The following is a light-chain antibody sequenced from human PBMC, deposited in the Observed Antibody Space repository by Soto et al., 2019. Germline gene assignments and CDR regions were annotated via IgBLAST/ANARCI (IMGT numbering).Light chain of an antibody. V-gene: IGKV1-5*01. CDR2: DAS. J-gene: IGKJ1*01. CDR1: QSISIW. Sequence: DIQMTQSPSTLSASVGDRVTITCRARQSISIWLAWYQQKPGKAPRLLIYDASILEGGVPSRFSRSGSVTEFTLTISSLQPDDFATYSCQQYNSHPWTFGQGTKVQIE. CDR3: QQYNSHPWT.